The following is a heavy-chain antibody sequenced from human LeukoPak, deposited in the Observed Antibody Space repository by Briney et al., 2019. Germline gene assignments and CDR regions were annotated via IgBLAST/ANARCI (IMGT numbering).Heavy chain of an antibody. J-gene: IGHJ4*02. Sequence: GGSLRLSCGASGFTFSNYWMSWVRQAPGKGLEWVSYISSSGSTIYYADSVKGRFTISRDNAKNSLYLQMNSLRAEDTAVYYCARDRYAGGVRLGSHDYWGQGTLVTVSS. V-gene: IGHV3-11*04. CDR3: ARDRYAGGVRLGSHDY. CDR2: ISSSGSTI. D-gene: IGHD3-16*01. CDR1: GFTFSNYW.